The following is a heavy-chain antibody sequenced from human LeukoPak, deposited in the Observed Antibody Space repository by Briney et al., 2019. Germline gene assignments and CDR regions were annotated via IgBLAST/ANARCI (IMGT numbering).Heavy chain of an antibody. J-gene: IGHJ4*02. Sequence: GASVKVSCKASGYTFTSYYMHWVRQAPGQGLEWMGIINPSGGSTSYAQNLQGRVTMTTDTSTNTAYMELRSLRSDDTAVYYCARNNYYGSGSSQDYWGQGTLVTVSS. D-gene: IGHD3-10*01. V-gene: IGHV1-46*01. CDR1: GYTFTSYY. CDR2: INPSGGST. CDR3: ARNNYYGSGSSQDY.